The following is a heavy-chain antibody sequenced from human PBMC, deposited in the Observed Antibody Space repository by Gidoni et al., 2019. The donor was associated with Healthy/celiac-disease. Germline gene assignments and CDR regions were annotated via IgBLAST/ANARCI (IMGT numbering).Heavy chain of an antibody. D-gene: IGHD6-6*01. J-gene: IGHJ4*02. CDR2: ISAYNGNT. CDR1: GYTFTSYG. Sequence: QVQLVQSGAEVKKPGASVKVSCKASGYTFTSYGISWGRQAPGQGLEWLGWISAYNGNTNYAQKLQGRVTMTTDTSTSTAYMELRSLRSDDTAVYYCARIEVAYSSSSPFDYWGQGTLVTVSS. CDR3: ARIEVAYSSSSPFDY. V-gene: IGHV1-18*01.